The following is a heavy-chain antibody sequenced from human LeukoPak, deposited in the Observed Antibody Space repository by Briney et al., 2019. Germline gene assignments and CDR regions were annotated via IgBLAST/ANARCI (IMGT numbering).Heavy chain of an antibody. Sequence: GGSLRLSCAASGFTFSSCGMHWVRQRPGKGLEWAAYSRYDGSDKYYIDSVRGRFTIARDNPKETLYLQMTSLSHDDTAVYFCVKDVGVGASYFDNWGQGTLVAVSP. J-gene: IGHJ4*02. CDR3: VKDVGVGASYFDN. CDR1: GFTFSSCG. V-gene: IGHV3-30*02. CDR2: SRYDGSDK. D-gene: IGHD1-26*01.